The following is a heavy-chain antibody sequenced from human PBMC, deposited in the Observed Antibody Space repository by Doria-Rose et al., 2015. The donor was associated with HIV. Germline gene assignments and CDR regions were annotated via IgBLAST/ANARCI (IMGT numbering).Heavy chain of an antibody. CDR2: NFSDDER. V-gene: IGHV2-26*01. D-gene: IGHD6-13*01. J-gene: IGHJ4*02. CDR1: GVSLSSPGMG. CDR3: ARIKSSRWYHKYYFDF. Sequence: SGPVLVKPTETLTLTCTVSGVSLSSPGMGVSWIRQPPGKALEWLAHNFSDDERSYKTSLKSRLTISRGTSKSQVVLTMTDTDPVDTATYYCARIKSSRWYHKYYFDFWGQGTLVTVSA.